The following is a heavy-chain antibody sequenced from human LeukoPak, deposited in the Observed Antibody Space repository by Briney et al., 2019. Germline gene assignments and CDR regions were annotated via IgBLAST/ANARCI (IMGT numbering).Heavy chain of an antibody. D-gene: IGHD3-10*02. V-gene: IGHV1-2*06. CDR2: INPNSGGT. Sequence: ASVKVSCKASGYTFTGYYMHWVRQAPGQGLEWMGRINPNSGGTNYAQKFQGRVTMTRDTSISTAYMELSRLRSDDTAVYYCARDVRSASYYYYYMDVWGKGTTVTVSS. J-gene: IGHJ6*03. CDR3: ARDVRSASYYYYYMDV. CDR1: GYTFTGYY.